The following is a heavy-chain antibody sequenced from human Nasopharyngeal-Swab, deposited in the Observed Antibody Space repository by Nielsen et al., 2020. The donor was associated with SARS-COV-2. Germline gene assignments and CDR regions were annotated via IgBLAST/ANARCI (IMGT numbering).Heavy chain of an antibody. CDR1: GFTFDDYG. D-gene: IGHD3-22*01. CDR3: ARASFFYDSSGYYPDY. V-gene: IGHV3-20*04. CDR2: INWNGGST. J-gene: IGHJ4*02. Sequence: GSLKISCAASGFTFDDYGMSWVRQAPGKGLEWVSGINWNGGSTGYADSVKGRFTISRDNAKNSLYLQMNSLRAEDTALYYCARASFFYDSSGYYPDYWGQGTLVTVSS.